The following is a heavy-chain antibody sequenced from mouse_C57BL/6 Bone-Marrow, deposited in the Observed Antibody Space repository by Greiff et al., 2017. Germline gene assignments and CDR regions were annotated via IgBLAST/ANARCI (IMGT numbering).Heavy chain of an antibody. J-gene: IGHJ1*03. CDR1: GYTFTSYG. V-gene: IGHV1-81*01. Sequence: QVQLQQSGAELARPGASVKLSCKASGYTFTSYGISWVKQRTGQGLEWIGKIYPRSGNTYYNEKFKGKATLTADKSSSTAYMELRSLTSEDSAVYFCARSGDDDWDWYFDVVGTGTTVTVSS. CDR3: ARSGDDDWDWYFDV. CDR2: IYPRSGNT. D-gene: IGHD2-4*01.